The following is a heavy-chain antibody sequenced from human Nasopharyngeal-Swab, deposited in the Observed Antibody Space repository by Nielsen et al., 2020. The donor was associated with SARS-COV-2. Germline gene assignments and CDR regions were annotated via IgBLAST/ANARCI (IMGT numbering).Heavy chain of an antibody. D-gene: IGHD6-13*01. CDR3: ARDAGIAAAGNYPLDY. V-gene: IGHV4-39*07. CDR1: GGSISSSSYY. CDR2: IYHSGST. Sequence: SETLSLTCTVSGGSISSSSYYWGWIRQPPGKGLEWIGEIYHSGSTNYNPSLKSRVTISVDKSKNQFSLKLSSVTAADTAVYYCARDAGIAAAGNYPLDYWGQGTLVTVSS. J-gene: IGHJ4*02.